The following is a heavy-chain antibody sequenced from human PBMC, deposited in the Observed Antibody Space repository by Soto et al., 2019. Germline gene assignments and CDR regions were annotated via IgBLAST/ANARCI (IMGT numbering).Heavy chain of an antibody. CDR3: TLYCSGVTCSGH. J-gene: IGHJ4*02. D-gene: IGHD2-15*01. Sequence: EVQLLESGGGLVQPGGSLRLSCAASGFTFSSYAMTWVRQATGKGLDWVAAISDSGGSTYYADSVKGRFTISRDNSKNTVYLQMSSLRAEDTAVYYCTLYCSGVTCSGHWGQGTLVTVSS. V-gene: IGHV3-23*01. CDR2: ISDSGGST. CDR1: GFTFSSYA.